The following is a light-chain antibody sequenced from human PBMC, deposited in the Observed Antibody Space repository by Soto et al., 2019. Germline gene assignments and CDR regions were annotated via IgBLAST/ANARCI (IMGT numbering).Light chain of an antibody. V-gene: IGKV3-11*01. CDR1: QSVNSY. CDR3: QQRSPWPRIT. CDR2: DAS. J-gene: IGKJ4*01. Sequence: EIVLTQSPATLSLSPGERATLSCRASQSVNSYLAWYQRKPGQAPRLLITDASNRATGIPARFSGSGSGTDFTLTISSLEPEDFAVYYCQQRSPWPRITFGGGTKVEIK.